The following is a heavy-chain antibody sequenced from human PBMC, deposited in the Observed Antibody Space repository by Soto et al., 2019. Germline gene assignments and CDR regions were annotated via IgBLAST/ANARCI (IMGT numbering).Heavy chain of an antibody. J-gene: IGHJ6*02. CDR2: IYPGDSNT. CDR1: GYTFTDYW. CDR3: ARXQVGYFEQDFYYYGMDV. V-gene: IGHV5-51*01. Sequence: GESLKISCRGSGYTFTDYWVIWVRQMPGKGLEWMGVIYPGDSNTKYSPSFQGQVTLSADKSISTAYLQWNSLKASDTAVYYCARXQVGYFEQDFYYYGMDVWGQGTTVTVSS. D-gene: IGHD3-9*01.